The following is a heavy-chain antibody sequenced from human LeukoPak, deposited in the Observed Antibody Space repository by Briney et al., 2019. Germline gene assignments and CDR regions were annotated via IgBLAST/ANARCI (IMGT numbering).Heavy chain of an antibody. CDR1: GGSISSGDYY. V-gene: IGHV4-30-4*01. D-gene: IGHD4-23*01. CDR2: IYYSGST. Sequence: PSQTLSLTCTVSGGSISSGDYYWSWIRQPPGKGLEWIGYIYYSGSTYYNPSLKSRVTISVDTSKNQFSLKLSSVTAADMAVYYCARTRSKNYGGNSLFFYFDYWGQGTLVTVSS. J-gene: IGHJ4*02. CDR3: ARTRSKNYGGNSLFFYFDY.